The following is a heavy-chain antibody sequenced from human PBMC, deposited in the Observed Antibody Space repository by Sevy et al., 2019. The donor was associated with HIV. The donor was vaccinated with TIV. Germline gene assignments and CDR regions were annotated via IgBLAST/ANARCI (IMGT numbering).Heavy chain of an antibody. D-gene: IGHD2-2*01. V-gene: IGHV4-34*01. CDR2: INEIGIT. CDR3: ARSPPVVVVPGAPSWLDP. J-gene: IGHJ5*02. CDR1: DGSFSGYY. Sequence: SETLSLTCAVHDGSFSGYYWNWIRQLPGKGLEWIGEINEIGITYYNPSLKSRVTISVDTSKKQFSLKLNSLTAADTAVYFCARSPPVVVVPGAPSWLDPWGQGTLVTVSS.